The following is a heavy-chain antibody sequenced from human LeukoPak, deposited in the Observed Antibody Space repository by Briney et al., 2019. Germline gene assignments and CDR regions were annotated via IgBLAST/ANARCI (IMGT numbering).Heavy chain of an antibody. CDR1: GGSISSSY. CDR2: IYYSGST. Sequence: SETLSLTCTVSGGSISSSYWSWIRQPPGKGLEWIGYIYYSGSTNYNPSLKSRVTISVDTSKNQFSLKLSSVTAADTAVYYCAAEGYYDSSGYGYWGQGTLVTVSS. J-gene: IGHJ4*02. D-gene: IGHD3-22*01. V-gene: IGHV4-59*01. CDR3: AAEGYYDSSGYGY.